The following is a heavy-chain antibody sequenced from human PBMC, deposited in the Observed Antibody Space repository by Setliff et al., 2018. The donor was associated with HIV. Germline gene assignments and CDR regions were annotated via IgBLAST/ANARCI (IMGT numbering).Heavy chain of an antibody. J-gene: IGHJ3*01. Sequence: SETLSLTCTVSGGSISSYYWGWIRQPPGKGLEWIGSIYLSESPYYNPSLSSRVTIYVDTSTNQFSLRLSSVTAADTAVYYCARRYSSGSESWGQGTMVTVSS. V-gene: IGHV4-39*01. D-gene: IGHD6-19*01. CDR1: GGSISSYY. CDR2: IYLSESP. CDR3: ARRYSSGSES.